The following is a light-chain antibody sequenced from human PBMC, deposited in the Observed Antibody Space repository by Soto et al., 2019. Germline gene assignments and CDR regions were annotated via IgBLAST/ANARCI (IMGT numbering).Light chain of an antibody. CDR1: SGHSTYI. CDR2: LEGSGSY. CDR3: ETWDSNTRV. J-gene: IGLJ1*01. Sequence: QSVLTQSSSASASLGSSVKLTCTLSSGHSTYIIAWHQQQPGKAPRYLMKLEGSGSYHKGSGVPDRFSGSSSGADRYLTISNLQFEDEADYYCETWDSNTRVFGTGTKLTVL. V-gene: IGLV4-60*02.